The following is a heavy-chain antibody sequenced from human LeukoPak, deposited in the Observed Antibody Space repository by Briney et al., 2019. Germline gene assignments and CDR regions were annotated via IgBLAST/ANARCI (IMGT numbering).Heavy chain of an antibody. CDR1: GGTFSSYA. J-gene: IGHJ4*02. CDR2: IIPIFGTA. Sequence: ASEKVSCKASGGTFSSYAISWVRQAPGQGLEWMGGIIPIFGTANHAQKFQGRVTITADESTSTAYMELSSLRSEDTAVYYCASGDLRSYYDMGYFDYWGQGTLVTVSS. CDR3: ASGDLRSYYDMGYFDY. D-gene: IGHD1-26*01. V-gene: IGHV1-69*13.